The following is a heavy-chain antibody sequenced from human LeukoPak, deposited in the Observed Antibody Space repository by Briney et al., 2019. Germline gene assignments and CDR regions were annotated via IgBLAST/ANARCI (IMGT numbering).Heavy chain of an antibody. Sequence: ASVNVSCKASGYTFTSDDINWVRQATGRWLEWMGCVNPNIVHTIFAQNCQGRVSMTSNTSISTAYMEVRSLRSEDTAVYYCARGAPGSSCSGGSCPYFDYWGQGTLVSVSS. J-gene: IGHJ4*02. CDR2: VNPNIVHT. V-gene: IGHV1-8*01. CDR3: ARGAPGSSCSGGSCPYFDY. D-gene: IGHD2-15*01. CDR1: GYTFTSDD.